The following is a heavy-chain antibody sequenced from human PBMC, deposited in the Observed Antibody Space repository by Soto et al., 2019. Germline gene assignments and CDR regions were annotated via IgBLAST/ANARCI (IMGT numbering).Heavy chain of an antibody. D-gene: IGHD1-26*01. Sequence: ASVKVSCKASGCTFTSYYMHWVRQAPGQGLEWMGIINPSGGSTSYAQKFQGRVTMTRDTSTSTVYMELSGLRSEDTAVYYCARDSRTAVGAKYWGQGTLVTVSS. J-gene: IGHJ4*02. CDR2: INPSGGST. CDR3: ARDSRTAVGAKY. CDR1: GCTFTSYY. V-gene: IGHV1-46*01.